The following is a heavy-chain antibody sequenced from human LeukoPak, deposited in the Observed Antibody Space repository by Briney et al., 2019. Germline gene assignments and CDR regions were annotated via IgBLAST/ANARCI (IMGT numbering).Heavy chain of an antibody. D-gene: IGHD3-10*01. J-gene: IGHJ4*02. CDR1: GGPISSNY. Sequence: PSETLSLTCTVSGGPISSNYWSWIRQPPGKGLEWIGYIYYSGYTNYNPSLKSRVTISVDTSNNQFSLKLSSVTAADTAVYYCARHFDHVGSGIYEYWGQGTLVTVSS. V-gene: IGHV4-59*08. CDR2: IYYSGYT. CDR3: ARHFDHVGSGIYEY.